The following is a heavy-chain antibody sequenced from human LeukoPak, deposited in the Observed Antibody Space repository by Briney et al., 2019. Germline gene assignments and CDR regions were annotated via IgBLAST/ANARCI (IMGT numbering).Heavy chain of an antibody. CDR2: IIPILGIA. Sequence: SVKVSCKASGGTFSSYAISWVRQAPGQGLAWMGRIIPILGIANYAQKFQGRVTITADKSTSTAYMELSSLRSEDTAVYYCARDYYDSSGYYNWGQGTLVTVSS. CDR1: GGTFSSYA. J-gene: IGHJ4*02. D-gene: IGHD3-22*01. V-gene: IGHV1-69*04. CDR3: ARDYYDSSGYYN.